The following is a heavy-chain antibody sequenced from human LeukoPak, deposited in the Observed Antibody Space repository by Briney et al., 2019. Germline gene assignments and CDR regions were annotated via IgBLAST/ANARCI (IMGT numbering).Heavy chain of an antibody. CDR3: ARGGSSSWYLKGSKFDY. CDR2: INHSGST. V-gene: IGHV4-34*01. D-gene: IGHD6-13*01. CDR1: GGSFSGYY. J-gene: IGHJ4*02. Sequence: PSETLSHTCAVYGGSFSGYYWSWIRQPPGKGLEWIGEINHSGSTNYNPSLKSRVTISVDTSKNQFSLKLSSVTAADTAVYYCARGGSSSWYLKGSKFDYWGQGTLVTVSS.